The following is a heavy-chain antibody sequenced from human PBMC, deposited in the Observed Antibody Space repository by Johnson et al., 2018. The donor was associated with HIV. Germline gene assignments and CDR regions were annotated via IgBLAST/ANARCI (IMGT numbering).Heavy chain of an antibody. D-gene: IGHD5-12*01. CDR1: GFRFGSYW. V-gene: IGHV3-7*01. CDR3: ARDQRGYSGYHLLDDAFDI. CDR2: IKYDKSEK. Sequence: VQLVESGGGLVRPGGSLRLSCAASGFRFGSYWMAWVRQAPEKGLEWVANIKYDKSEKYYVDSVRGRFTISRDNAKNSLYLEMNSLRAEDTAVFYCARDQRGYSGYHLLDDAFDIWGQGTMVTVSS. J-gene: IGHJ3*02.